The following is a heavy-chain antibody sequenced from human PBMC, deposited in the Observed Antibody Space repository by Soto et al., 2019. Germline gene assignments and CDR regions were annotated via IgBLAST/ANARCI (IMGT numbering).Heavy chain of an antibody. CDR1: GLTFRNYW. CDR2: IVQDGSEQ. CDR3: PRGTPTPGIDD. J-gene: IGHJ4*02. D-gene: IGHD1-26*01. Sequence: GGSLRLSCVASGLTFRNYWLNWFRQAPGKGLGWGDNIVQDGSEQYSVDSVKGRFTVYRDNAKNSLYLQMDSLRAEDTAVYYFPRGTPTPGIDDWGQGALVTVSS. V-gene: IGHV3-7*03.